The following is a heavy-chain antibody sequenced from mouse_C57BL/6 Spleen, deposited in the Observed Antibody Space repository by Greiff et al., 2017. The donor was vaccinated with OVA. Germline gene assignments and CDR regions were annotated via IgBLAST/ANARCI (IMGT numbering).Heavy chain of an antibody. Sequence: QVQLQQSGAELARPGASVKLSCKASGYTFTSYGISWVKQRTEQGLEWIGEIYPGSGNTNYNEKFKGKATLTADKSSSTAYMELRSLTSEDSAVYFCARGIYEENDYWGQGTTLTVSS. V-gene: IGHV1-81*01. CDR2: IYPGSGNT. CDR1: GYTFTSYG. J-gene: IGHJ2*01. D-gene: IGHD2-3*01. CDR3: ARGIYEENDY.